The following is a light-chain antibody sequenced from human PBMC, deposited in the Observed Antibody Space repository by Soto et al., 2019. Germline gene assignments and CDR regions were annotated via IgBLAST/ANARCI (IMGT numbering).Light chain of an antibody. J-gene: IGLJ1*01. Sequence: QSVLTQPRSVSGSPGQSVTISCTGTSSHVGGYKYVSWYQQKPGKAPKLIIYGVSRWPSGVPNRFSGSKSGNRASLTISGLQAEDEGDYYCCSYAGGQEVFGTGTKVTVL. CDR3: CSYAGGQEV. CDR2: GVS. CDR1: SSHVGGYKY. V-gene: IGLV2-11*01.